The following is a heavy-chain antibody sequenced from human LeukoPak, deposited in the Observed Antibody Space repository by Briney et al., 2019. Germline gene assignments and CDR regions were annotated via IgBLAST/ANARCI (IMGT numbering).Heavy chain of an antibody. CDR1: GYTFTSYY. V-gene: IGHV1-46*01. J-gene: IGHJ4*02. CDR2: IYPRDGST. Sequence: SVKVSCKASGYTFTSYYIHWVRQAPGQGLEWMGMIYPRDGSTSYARKFQGRVTVTRDTSTSTVHMELSGPRSEDTAVYYCARDQEGFDYWGQGTLVTVSS. CDR3: ARDQEGFDY.